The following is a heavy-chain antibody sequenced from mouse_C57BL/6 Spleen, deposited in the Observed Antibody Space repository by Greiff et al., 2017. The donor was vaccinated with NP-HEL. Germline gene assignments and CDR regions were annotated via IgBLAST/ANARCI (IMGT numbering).Heavy chain of an antibody. Sequence: EVMLVESEGGLVQPGSSMKLSCTASGFTFSDYYMAWVRQVPEKGLEWVANINYDGSSTYYLDSLKSRFIISRDNAKNILYLQMSSLKSEDTATYYCARGSPHYYGSSYGYFDVWGTGTTVTVSS. CDR3: ARGSPHYYGSSYGYFDV. CDR2: INYDGSST. J-gene: IGHJ1*03. D-gene: IGHD1-1*01. V-gene: IGHV5-16*01. CDR1: GFTFSDYY.